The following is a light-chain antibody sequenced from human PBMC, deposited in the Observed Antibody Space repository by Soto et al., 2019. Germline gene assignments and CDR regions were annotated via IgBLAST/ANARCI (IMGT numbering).Light chain of an antibody. J-gene: IGKJ5*01. Sequence: VLMTQPPLSLPVTLGQPASISCRSNQSLVHSDGLAYFSWFQQRPGRSPRRLIYKVSNQDSGVPARLSGSGSGTDFALKISRVEAEDVGVYYCMQGYRWPVTFGQGTRMEIK. CDR3: MQGYRWPVT. CDR1: QSLVHSDGLAY. V-gene: IGKV2-30*02. CDR2: KVS.